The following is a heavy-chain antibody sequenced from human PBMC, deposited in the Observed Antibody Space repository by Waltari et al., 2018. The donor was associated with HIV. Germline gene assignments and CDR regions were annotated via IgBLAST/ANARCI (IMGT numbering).Heavy chain of an antibody. D-gene: IGHD6-13*01. J-gene: IGHJ2*01. CDR1: GFTVSSNY. CDR2: IYSGGST. V-gene: IGHV3-53*01. Sequence: CAASGFTVSSNYISWVRQAPGKGLEWVSVIYSGGSTYYADSVKGRFTISRDNSKNTLYLQMSSLRAEDTAVYFCARDTSPTSSWLRGWYFDLWGRGTLVTVSS. CDR3: ARDTSPTSSWLRGWYFDL.